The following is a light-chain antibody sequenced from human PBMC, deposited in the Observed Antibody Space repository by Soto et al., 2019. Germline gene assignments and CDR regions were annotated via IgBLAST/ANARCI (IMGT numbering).Light chain of an antibody. CDR3: QQHNNWPRT. J-gene: IGKJ1*01. CDR2: GAS. CDR1: QSVSSN. V-gene: IGKV3-15*01. Sequence: EIVMTQSPATLSASPGERATLSCRASQSVSSNLAWYQQKPGQAPRLLIYGASTRATGIPARFSGSGSGTEFTLTISSLQSEDFAIYFCQQHNNWPRTFGQGTKVEIK.